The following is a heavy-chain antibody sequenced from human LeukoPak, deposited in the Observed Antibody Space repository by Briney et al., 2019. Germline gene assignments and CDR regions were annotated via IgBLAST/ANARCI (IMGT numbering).Heavy chain of an antibody. CDR2: IYHSGST. V-gene: IGHV4-30-2*01. CDR1: GGSISSGGYS. D-gene: IGHD2-15*01. J-gene: IGHJ4*02. CDR3: ARARVAATGAFDY. Sequence: SQTLSLTCAVYGGSISSGGYSWSWIRQPPGKGLEWIGYIYHSGSTYYNPSLKSRATISVDRSKNQFSLKLSSVTAADTAVYYCARARVAATGAFDYWGQGTLVTVSS.